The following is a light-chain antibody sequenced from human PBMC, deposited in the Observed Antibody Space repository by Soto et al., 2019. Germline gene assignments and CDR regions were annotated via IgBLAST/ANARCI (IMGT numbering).Light chain of an antibody. CDR2: GAS. CDR3: QQYNNWPT. J-gene: IGKJ3*01. V-gene: IGKV3-15*01. Sequence: EIVMTQSPATLSVSPGERATLSCRASQSVSSNLAWYQQKPGQAPRLLIYGASTRATGSPVRFSGSGSGTESTLTIGSLQSEDFAVYYCQQYNNWPTFGPGTKVDIK. CDR1: QSVSSN.